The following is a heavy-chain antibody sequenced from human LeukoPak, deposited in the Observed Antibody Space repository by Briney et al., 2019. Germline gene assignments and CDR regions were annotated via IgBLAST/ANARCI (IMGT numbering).Heavy chain of an antibody. Sequence: GASVKVSCKASGGTFSSYAISWVRQAPGEGLEWVGGIIPIFGTANYAQKFQGRVTITADKSTSTAYMELSSLRSEDTAVYYCASDYYDSSGYPDAFDIWGQGTMVTVSS. V-gene: IGHV1-69*06. CDR3: ASDYYDSSGYPDAFDI. CDR1: GGTFSSYA. D-gene: IGHD3-22*01. J-gene: IGHJ3*02. CDR2: IIPIFGTA.